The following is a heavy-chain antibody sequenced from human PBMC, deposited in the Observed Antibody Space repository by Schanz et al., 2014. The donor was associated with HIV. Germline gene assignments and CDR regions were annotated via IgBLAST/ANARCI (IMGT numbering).Heavy chain of an antibody. D-gene: IGHD2-15*01. Sequence: EVQLVESGGGLVQRGGSLRLSCVASGFTFSHYWMSWVRQAPGKGLEWVAHIKKDGSDKYYVGSVNGRFTISRDNAKNTLYLQMNSLRDEDTAVYYCARRSSDGGYYDNWGQGTLVTVSS. CDR2: IKKDGSDK. J-gene: IGHJ4*02. CDR3: ARRSSDGGYYDN. CDR1: GFTFSHYW. V-gene: IGHV3-7*01.